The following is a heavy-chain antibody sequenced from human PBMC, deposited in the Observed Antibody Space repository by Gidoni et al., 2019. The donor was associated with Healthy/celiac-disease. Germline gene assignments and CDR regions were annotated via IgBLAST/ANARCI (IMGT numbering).Heavy chain of an antibody. CDR1: GGSISSSSYY. CDR3: ARPTSDDFWSGYYISYYFDY. CDR2: IYYSGST. Sequence: QLQLQESGPGLVKPSETLSLTCTVSGGSISSSSYYWGWFRQPPGKGLEWIGSIYYSGSTYYNPSLKSRVTISVDTSKNQFSLKLSSVTAADTAVYYCARPTSDDFWSGYYISYYFDYWGQGTLVTVSS. J-gene: IGHJ4*02. V-gene: IGHV4-39*01. D-gene: IGHD3-3*01.